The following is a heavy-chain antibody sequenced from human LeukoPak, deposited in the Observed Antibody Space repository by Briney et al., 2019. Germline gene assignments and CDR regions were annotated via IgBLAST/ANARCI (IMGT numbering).Heavy chain of an antibody. CDR1: GFTFSSYS. J-gene: IGHJ5*02. Sequence: PGGSLRLSCAAPGFTFSSYSMNWVRQAPGKGLEWVSSISSSSSYIYYADSVKGRFTISRDNAKNSLYLQMNSLRAEDTAVYYCARDSSITMVRGGILDPWGQGTLVTVSS. D-gene: IGHD3-10*01. CDR2: ISSSSSYI. CDR3: ARDSSITMVRGGILDP. V-gene: IGHV3-21*01.